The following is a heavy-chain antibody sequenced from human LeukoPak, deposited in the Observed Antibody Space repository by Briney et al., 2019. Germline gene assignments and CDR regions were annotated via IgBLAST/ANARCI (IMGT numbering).Heavy chain of an antibody. CDR1: GFTFSSCA. Sequence: GGSLRLSCVASGFTFSSCAMHWVRQAPGKGLEWVAVISYDGSYMSYADSVKGRFTISRDNAKNTLYLQMNSLRAEDTAVYYCAREIDGGEYYGDYGVDYWGQGTLVTVSS. J-gene: IGHJ4*02. D-gene: IGHD4-17*01. CDR2: ISYDGSYM. V-gene: IGHV3-30*04. CDR3: AREIDGGEYYGDYGVDY.